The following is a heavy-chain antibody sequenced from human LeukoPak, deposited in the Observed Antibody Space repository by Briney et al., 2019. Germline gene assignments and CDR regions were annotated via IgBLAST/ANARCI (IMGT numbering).Heavy chain of an antibody. J-gene: IGHJ6*02. Sequence: GASVKVSCKVSGYTLTELSMHWVRQAPGKGLEWMGGFDPEDGETIYAQKFQGRVTMTEDTSTDTAYMELSNLRSEDTAVYYCAKSLAVAGYYYGMDVWGQGTTVTVSS. D-gene: IGHD6-19*01. CDR2: FDPEDGET. CDR3: AKSLAVAGYYYGMDV. V-gene: IGHV1-24*01. CDR1: GYTLTELS.